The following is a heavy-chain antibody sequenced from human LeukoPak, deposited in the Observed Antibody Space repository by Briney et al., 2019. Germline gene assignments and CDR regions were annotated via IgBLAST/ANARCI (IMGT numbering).Heavy chain of an antibody. CDR1: GGTFSSYA. D-gene: IGHD6-19*01. CDR3: ARGGVVVAGYFDY. V-gene: IGHV1-69*05. J-gene: IGHJ4*02. CDR2: IIPIFGTA. Sequence: SVKVSCKASGGTFSSYAISWVRQAPGQGPEWMGGIIPIFGTANYAQKFQGRVTITTDESTSTAYMELSSLRSEDTAVYYCARGGVVVAGYFDYWGQGTLVTVSS.